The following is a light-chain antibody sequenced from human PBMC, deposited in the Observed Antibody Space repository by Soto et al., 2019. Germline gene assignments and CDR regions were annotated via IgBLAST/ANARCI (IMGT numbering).Light chain of an antibody. J-gene: IGKJ4*01. Sequence: DIQMTQSPSSLYASVGDRVTITCRASQGISNYLAWYQQIPGKVPKLLISAASTLQSGVPSRFSGSGSGTDFTLTISSLQPEDVATYYCQKYTNVPTFGGGTKGEIK. CDR1: QGISNY. V-gene: IGKV1-27*01. CDR3: QKYTNVPT. CDR2: AAS.